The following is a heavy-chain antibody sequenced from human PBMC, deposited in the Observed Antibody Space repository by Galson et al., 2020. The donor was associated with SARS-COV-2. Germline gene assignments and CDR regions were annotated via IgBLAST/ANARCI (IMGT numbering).Heavy chain of an antibody. CDR2: ISYTGRA. CDR3: AGGIVDLVATTYYYFDY. V-gene: IGHV4-31*11. J-gene: IGHJ4*02. Sequence: SQTLSPTCAVSGDSISRGGYYWGWLRQHPGKGLEWIGYISYTGRAYYRTSLRSRVSISLDTSKDQFSLKLISVTAADTAVYFCAGGIVDLVATTYYYFDYWGQGALVTVSS. CDR1: GDSISRGGYY. D-gene: IGHD5-12*01.